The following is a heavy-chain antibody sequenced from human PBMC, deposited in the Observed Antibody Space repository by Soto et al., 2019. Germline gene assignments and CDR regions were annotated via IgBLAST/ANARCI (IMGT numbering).Heavy chain of an antibody. V-gene: IGHV3-53*04. CDR2: IYSGGST. D-gene: IGHD6-13*01. CDR1: GFTVSSNY. J-gene: IGHJ3*02. CDR3: ARGSTSVKQQLVLGAFDI. Sequence: GGSLRLSCAASGFTVSSNYMSWVRQAPGKGLEWVSVIYSGGSTYYADSVKGRFTISRHNSKNTLYLQMNSLRAEDTAVYYCARGSTSVKQQLVLGAFDIWGQGTMVTVSS.